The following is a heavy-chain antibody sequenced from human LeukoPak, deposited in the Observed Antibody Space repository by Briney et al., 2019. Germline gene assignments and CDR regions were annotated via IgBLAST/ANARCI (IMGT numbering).Heavy chain of an antibody. CDR2: FDPDTGDT. CDR1: GYTFIDHY. CDR3: ARAGHNSNSGGYDF. V-gene: IGHV1-2*02. D-gene: IGHD3-22*01. Sequence: GASVKVSCKPSGYTFIDHYLHWVRQAPGQGLESLGWFDPDTGDTNYPQKFQGRVTMTRDTSISTAYMELNGLRSDDTAVYYCARAGHNSNSGGYDFWGLGTLVTVSS. J-gene: IGHJ4*02.